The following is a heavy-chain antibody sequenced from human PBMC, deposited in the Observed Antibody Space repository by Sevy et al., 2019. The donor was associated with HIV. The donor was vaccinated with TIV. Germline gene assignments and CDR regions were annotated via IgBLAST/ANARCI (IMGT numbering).Heavy chain of an antibody. V-gene: IGHV3-30*04. Sequence: GGSLRLSCAASGFTFSDYAMNWVRQAPGKVLEWVAVISYDGDSYYYAHSVKGRFTISRDNSKNTLYLQMSSLRPEDTAVYYCAREEDTTGYYYYYWGQGTLVTVSS. CDR1: GFTFSDYA. CDR3: AREEDTTGYYYYY. CDR2: ISYDGDSY. J-gene: IGHJ4*02. D-gene: IGHD3-22*01.